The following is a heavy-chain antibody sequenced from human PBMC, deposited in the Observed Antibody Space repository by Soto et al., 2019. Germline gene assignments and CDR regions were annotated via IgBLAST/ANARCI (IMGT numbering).Heavy chain of an antibody. V-gene: IGHV3-23*01. Sequence: EVQLLESGGGLVQPGGSLRLSRAASGFTFSSSSMSWVRQAPGKGLEWVSSIRASDGSTYYADSVKGRITISRDNSKDTLYLQLSSLRAEDTAVYYCAKLVSSWGQGTLVTVSS. CDR1: GFTFSSSS. J-gene: IGHJ5*02. CDR3: AKLVSS. D-gene: IGHD1-20*01. CDR2: IRASDGST.